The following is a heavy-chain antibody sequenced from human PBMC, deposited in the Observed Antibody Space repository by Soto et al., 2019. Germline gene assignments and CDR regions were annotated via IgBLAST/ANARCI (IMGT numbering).Heavy chain of an antibody. CDR1: GYSFSNYW. D-gene: IGHD3-22*01. CDR3: ARRLYDGSAYYYVY. Sequence: GESLKISCKGSGYSFSNYWIGWVRQMPGKGLEWMAIIYPGDSDTRYSPSFQGQVTISADKSISTAYLQWSSLEASDTAMYYCARRLYDGSAYYYVYWGQGTLVTVSS. V-gene: IGHV5-51*01. J-gene: IGHJ4*02. CDR2: IYPGDSDT.